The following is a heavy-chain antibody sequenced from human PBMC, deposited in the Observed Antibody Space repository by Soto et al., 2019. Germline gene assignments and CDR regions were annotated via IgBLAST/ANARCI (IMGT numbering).Heavy chain of an antibody. Sequence: GASVKVSCKASGYSFNSYTMHWLRQAPGQRLEWMGWINAVNGDTKYSQKFQGRVTITRDTSASTAYMELSSLRSEDTAVYYCARDGIRSAHDYWGQGTLVTVPP. CDR2: INAVNGDT. D-gene: IGHD3-3*01. CDR3: ARDGIRSAHDY. V-gene: IGHV1-3*01. J-gene: IGHJ4*02. CDR1: GYSFNSYT.